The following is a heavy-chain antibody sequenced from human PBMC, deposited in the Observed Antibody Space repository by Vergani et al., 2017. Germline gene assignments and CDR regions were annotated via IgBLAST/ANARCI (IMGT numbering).Heavy chain of an antibody. J-gene: IGHJ4*02. Sequence: QVQLVQSGAGVKKPGSSVKVSCKASGGTFSSYAISWVRQAPGQGLEWMGGIIPIFGTANYAQKFQGRVTITADESTSTAYMELSSLRSEDTAVYYCARVLVAGVRVGYFDYWGQGTLVTVSS. V-gene: IGHV1-69*01. CDR1: GGTFSSYA. CDR2: IIPIFGTA. CDR3: ARVLVAGVRVGYFDY. D-gene: IGHD2-2*01.